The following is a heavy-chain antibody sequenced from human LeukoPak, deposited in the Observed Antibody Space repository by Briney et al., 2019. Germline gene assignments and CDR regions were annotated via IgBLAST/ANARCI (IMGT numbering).Heavy chain of an antibody. D-gene: IGHD3-10*01. CDR3: AKDRITMVRGVRGWFDP. Sequence: GGCLRLSCAASGFIFSNYAMNWVRQPPGRGLQWVSGISSTGDNMYYADSVKGRFTIPRDNSQNMVYLQMNSLRAEDTAVYYCAKDRITMVRGVRGWFDPWGQGTLVTVSS. CDR1: GFIFSNYA. J-gene: IGHJ5*02. V-gene: IGHV3-23*01. CDR2: ISSTGDNM.